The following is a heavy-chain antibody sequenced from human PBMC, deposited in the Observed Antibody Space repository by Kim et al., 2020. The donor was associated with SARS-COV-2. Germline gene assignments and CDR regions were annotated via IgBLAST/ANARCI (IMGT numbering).Heavy chain of an antibody. CDR2: ISAYNGNT. V-gene: IGHV1-18*01. CDR1: GYTFTSYG. CDR3: ARDTYYDFWSGYSPSGYYGMDV. Sequence: ASVKVSCKASGYTFTSYGISWVRQAPGQGLEWMGWISAYNGNTNYAQKLQGRVTMTTDTSTSTAYMELRSLRSDDTAVYYCARDTYYDFWSGYSPSGYYGMDVWGQGTTVTVSS. D-gene: IGHD3-3*01. J-gene: IGHJ6*02.